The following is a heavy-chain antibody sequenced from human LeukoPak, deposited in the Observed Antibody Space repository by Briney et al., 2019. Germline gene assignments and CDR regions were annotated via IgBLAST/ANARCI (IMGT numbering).Heavy chain of an antibody. D-gene: IGHD3-22*01. V-gene: IGHV4-59*08. CDR3: ARLEIYYYDHPGAFDI. Sequence: SETLSLTCTVSGGSISSYYWSWIRQPPGKGLEWIGYIYYSGSTNYNPSLKSRVTISVDTSKNQFSLKLSSVTAADTAVYYCARLEIYYYDHPGAFDIWGQGTMVTVSS. J-gene: IGHJ3*02. CDR1: GGSISSYY. CDR2: IYYSGST.